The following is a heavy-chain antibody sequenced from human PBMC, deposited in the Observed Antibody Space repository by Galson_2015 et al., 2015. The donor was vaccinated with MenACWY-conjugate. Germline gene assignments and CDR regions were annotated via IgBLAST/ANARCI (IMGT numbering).Heavy chain of an antibody. D-gene: IGHD3-22*01. CDR2: INWNGGST. Sequence: SLRLSCAASGFTFDDYGMSWVRQAPGKGLEWVSGINWNGGSTGYADSVKGRFTISRDNAKNSLYLQMNSLRAEDTALYYCARVCYYDSSGPNWFDPWGQGTLVTVSS. J-gene: IGHJ5*02. CDR1: GFTFDDYG. CDR3: ARVCYYDSSGPNWFDP. V-gene: IGHV3-20*04.